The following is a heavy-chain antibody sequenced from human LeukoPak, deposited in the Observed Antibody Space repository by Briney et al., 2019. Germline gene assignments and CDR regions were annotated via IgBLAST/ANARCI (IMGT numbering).Heavy chain of an antibody. CDR1: GFTFSSYW. CDR2: INSDGSST. Sequence: GALRLSCAASGFTFSSYWMHWVRQAPGKGLVWVSRINSDGSSTSYADSVKGRFTISRDNAKNTLYLQMNSLRAEDTAVYYCARENYRYFYWLSYYYYGMDVWGKGTTVNVSS. V-gene: IGHV3-74*01. CDR3: ARENYRYFYWLSYYYYGMDV. J-gene: IGHJ6*04. D-gene: IGHD3-9*01.